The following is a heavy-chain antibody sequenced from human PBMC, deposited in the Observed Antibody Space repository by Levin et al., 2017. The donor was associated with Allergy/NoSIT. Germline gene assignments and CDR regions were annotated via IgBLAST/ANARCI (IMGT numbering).Heavy chain of an antibody. CDR1: GGTFSSYA. D-gene: IGHD4-23*01. CDR3: ARGATVVTPPLFDY. CDR2: IIPIFGTA. Sequence: KISCKASGGTFSSYAISWVRQAPGQGLEWMGGIIPIFGTANYAQKFQGRVTITADESTSTAYMELSSLRSEDTAVYYCARGATVVTPPLFDYWGQGTLVTVSS. J-gene: IGHJ4*02. V-gene: IGHV1-69*01.